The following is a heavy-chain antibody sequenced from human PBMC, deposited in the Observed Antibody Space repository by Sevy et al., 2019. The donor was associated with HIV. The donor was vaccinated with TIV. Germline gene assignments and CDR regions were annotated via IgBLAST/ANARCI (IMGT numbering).Heavy chain of an antibody. CDR3: AREGLAVAGIGYYFEY. D-gene: IGHD6-19*01. Sequence: GGSLRLSCAASGFTFNSYGMHWVRQAPGKGLACVALIWYDGSNRSYVDSVKGRFTVSRDNSKNTLYLQMNSLRAEDTAVYYCAREGLAVAGIGYYFEYWGQGTLVTVSS. J-gene: IGHJ4*02. CDR2: IWYDGSNR. CDR1: GFTFNSYG. V-gene: IGHV3-33*01.